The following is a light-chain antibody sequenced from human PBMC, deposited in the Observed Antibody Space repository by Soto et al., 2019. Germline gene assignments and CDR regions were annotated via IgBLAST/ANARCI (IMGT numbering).Light chain of an antibody. Sequence: SALTQPRSVSGYPGQPVTISCAGTSSDVGAYNFVSWYQQHPGKAPKLMIYDVNKRPSGVPDRFSGSKSGNTASLTIAGLQAEDEADYYCSSYAGSYTSVFGGGTRSPS. J-gene: IGLJ1*01. CDR1: SSDVGAYNF. V-gene: IGLV2-11*01. CDR2: DVN. CDR3: SSYAGSYTSV.